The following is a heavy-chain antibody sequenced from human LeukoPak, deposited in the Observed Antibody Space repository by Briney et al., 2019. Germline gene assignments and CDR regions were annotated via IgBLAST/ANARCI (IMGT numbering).Heavy chain of an antibody. CDR1: GGSISSSSYY. V-gene: IGHV4-39*01. CDR3: ARLYDYYDSSGYYGWFDP. Sequence: SETLSLTCTVSGGSISSSSYYWGWIRQPPGKGLEWIGSFYYSGSTYYNPSLKSRVTTSVDTSKNQFSLKLSSVTAADTAVYYCARLYDYYDSSGYYGWFDPWGQGTLVTVSS. J-gene: IGHJ5*02. CDR2: FYYSGST. D-gene: IGHD3-22*01.